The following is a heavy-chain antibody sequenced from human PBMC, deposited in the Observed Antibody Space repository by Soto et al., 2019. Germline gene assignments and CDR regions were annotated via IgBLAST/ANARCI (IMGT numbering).Heavy chain of an antibody. V-gene: IGHV4-59*08. D-gene: IGHD2-2*03. CDR3: ARLDIVVVPAAKFWLDP. J-gene: IGHJ5*02. Sequence: SETLSLTCTVSGGSISSYYWSWIRQPPGKGLEWIGYIYYSGSTNYNPSLKSRVTISVDTSKNQFSLKLSSVTAADTAVYYCARLDIVVVPAAKFWLDPRGQGTLVTVSS. CDR1: GGSISSYY. CDR2: IYYSGST.